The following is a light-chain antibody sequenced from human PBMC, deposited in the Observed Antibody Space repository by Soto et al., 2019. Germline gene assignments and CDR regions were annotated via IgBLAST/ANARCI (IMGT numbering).Light chain of an antibody. V-gene: IGKV3-20*01. CDR1: QSVSSNY. J-gene: IGKJ4*01. CDR3: QQYGSSPLT. CDR2: GAS. Sequence: EIVLTQSPGTLSSSPGERVTLSCRASQSVSSNYLAWYQQKRGQPPRLLIYGASIRATGIPDRFSGSGSGTDFTLTISRLEPEDFAVYYCQQYGSSPLTFGGGAKVEIK.